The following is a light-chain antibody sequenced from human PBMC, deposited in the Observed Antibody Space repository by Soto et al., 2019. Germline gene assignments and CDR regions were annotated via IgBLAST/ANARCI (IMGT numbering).Light chain of an antibody. CDR2: KAS. V-gene: IGKV1-5*03. Sequence: DIQMTQSPSTLSASVGDRVTITCRASQSISSWLAWYQQRPGKAPNLLIYKASSLESGVPSRFSGSGSGTEFTLTLSSLQPDDFATYFCQHYHSYPWTFGQGNQVEIK. CDR3: QHYHSYPWT. CDR1: QSISSW. J-gene: IGKJ1*01.